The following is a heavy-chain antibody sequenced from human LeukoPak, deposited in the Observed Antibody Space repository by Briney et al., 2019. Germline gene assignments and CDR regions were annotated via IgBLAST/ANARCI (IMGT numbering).Heavy chain of an antibody. J-gene: IGHJ4*02. CDR3: ARLGIAVASSRDY. CDR1: GGSFSGYY. V-gene: IGHV4-34*01. Sequence: SETLSLTCAVYGGSFSGYYWSWIRQPPGKGLEWIGEINHSGSTNYNPSLKSRVTISVDTSKNQFSLKLSSVTAADTAVYYCARLGIAVASSRDYWGQGTLVTASS. CDR2: INHSGST. D-gene: IGHD6-19*01.